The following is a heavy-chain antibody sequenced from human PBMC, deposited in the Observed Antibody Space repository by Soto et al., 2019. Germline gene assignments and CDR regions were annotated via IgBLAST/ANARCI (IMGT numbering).Heavy chain of an antibody. D-gene: IGHD3-9*01. CDR3: ARPQNDILTDSYTNYFDP. CDR2: INAYNGNT. CDR1: GFTFSNYG. V-gene: IGHV1-18*01. Sequence: QVQLVQSGAEVKKPGASVKVSCKASGFTFSNYGITWLRQVPGQGLEWMGWINAYNGNTVHAQEYQGRLTMTTDTSTSTAYMELRSLRPDDTAVYYCARPQNDILTDSYTNYFDPWGQGTLVTVSS. J-gene: IGHJ5*02.